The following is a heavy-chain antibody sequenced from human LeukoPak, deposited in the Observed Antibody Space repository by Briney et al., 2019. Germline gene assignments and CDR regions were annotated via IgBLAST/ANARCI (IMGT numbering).Heavy chain of an antibody. CDR2: LSDSGVYT. CDR1: GFTFSNYA. D-gene: IGHD4-17*01. J-gene: IGHJ4*02. Sequence: GGSLRLSCAASGFTFSNYAMTWVRQAPGKGLEWVSILSDSGVYTYYADSVKGRFTISGDNSNNMLYLQMNSLRAEDTAVYYCAKKAHYDAYAKYFDYWGQGTLVTVSS. CDR3: AKKAHYDAYAKYFDY. V-gene: IGHV3-23*01.